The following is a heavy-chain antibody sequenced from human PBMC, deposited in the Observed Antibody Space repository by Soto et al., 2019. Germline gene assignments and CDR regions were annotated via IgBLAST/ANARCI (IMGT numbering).Heavy chain of an antibody. Sequence: RLSCAASGFTVSSYEMDWIRQAPGKGLEWVAYISISGGTIYYGDSVEGRFTISRDNADNSLYLQMNSLRAEDTAVYYCTKEKSVMNSGYDAFDIWGRGTMVTVSS. CDR2: ISISGGTI. D-gene: IGHD5-12*01. CDR1: GFTVSSYE. V-gene: IGHV3-48*03. CDR3: TKEKSVMNSGYDAFDI. J-gene: IGHJ3*02.